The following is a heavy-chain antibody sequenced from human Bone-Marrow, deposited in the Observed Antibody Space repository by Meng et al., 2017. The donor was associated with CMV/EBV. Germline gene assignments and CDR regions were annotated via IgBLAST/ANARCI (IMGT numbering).Heavy chain of an antibody. CDR3: AREGTPLVL. J-gene: IGHJ4*02. CDR1: GCTFTGYY. V-gene: IGHV1-69*08. CDR2: ITPILGTA. D-gene: IGHD3-10*01. Sequence: SVKVSCKASGCTFTGYYMHWVRQAPGQGLEWMGWITPILGTANYAQKFQGRVTITADKSTSTAYMELSSLRSEDTAVYYCAREGTPLVLWGQGTLVTVSS.